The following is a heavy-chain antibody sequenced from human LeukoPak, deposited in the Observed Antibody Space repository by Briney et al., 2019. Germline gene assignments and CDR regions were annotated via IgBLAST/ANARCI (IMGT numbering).Heavy chain of an antibody. CDR2: INHSGST. CDR3: ARGLGYDSSGLYFDY. J-gene: IGHJ4*02. V-gene: IGHV4-34*01. CDR1: GGSFSGYY. Sequence: KPSETLSLTCAVYGGSFSGYYWSWIRQPPGKGLKWIGEINHSGSTNYNPSLKSRVTISVDTSKNQFSLKLSSVTAADTAVYYCARGLGYDSSGLYFDYWGQGTLVTVSS. D-gene: IGHD3-22*01.